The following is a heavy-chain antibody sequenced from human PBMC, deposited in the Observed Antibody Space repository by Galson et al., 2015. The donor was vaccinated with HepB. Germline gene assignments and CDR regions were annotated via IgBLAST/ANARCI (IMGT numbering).Heavy chain of an antibody. CDR2: ISGSGDTT. V-gene: IGHV3-23*01. D-gene: IGHD3-3*01. CDR3: AKATNYDFWSGHYN. CDR1: GFTFSAYA. J-gene: IGHJ4*02. Sequence: SLRLSCAASGFTFSAYAMSWVRQAPGKGLEWVSGISGSGDTTYYADSVKGRFTISRDNSKNTLYLQMNSLRADDTAVYYRAKATNYDFWSGHYNWGQGTLVSVSS.